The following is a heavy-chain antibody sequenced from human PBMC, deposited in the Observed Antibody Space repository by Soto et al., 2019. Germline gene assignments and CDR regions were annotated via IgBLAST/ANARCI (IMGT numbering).Heavy chain of an antibody. V-gene: IGHV1-3*01. CDR1: GYTFTSYA. CDR2: INAGNGNT. CDR3: ARAVGGPTSNLDY. Sequence: GASVKVSFAASGYTFTSYARHWVRQAPGQRLEWMGWINAGNGNTKYSQKFQGRVTITRDTSASTAYMELSSLRSEDTAVYYCARAVGGPTSNLDYWGQGTLVTVSS. J-gene: IGHJ4*02. D-gene: IGHD3-16*01.